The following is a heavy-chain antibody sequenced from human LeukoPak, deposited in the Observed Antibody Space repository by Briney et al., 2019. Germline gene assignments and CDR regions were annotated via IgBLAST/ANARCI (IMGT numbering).Heavy chain of an antibody. Sequence: GGSLRLSCAASGFTFSSYSMNWVRQAPGKGLEWVSSISSSSSYIYYADSVKGRFTISRDNAKNSLYLQMNSLRVEDTAVYYCARDSGSSAYFHWGQGTLVTVSS. CDR2: ISSSSSYI. V-gene: IGHV3-21*01. D-gene: IGHD3-22*01. J-gene: IGHJ4*02. CDR3: ARDSGSSAYFH. CDR1: GFTFSSYS.